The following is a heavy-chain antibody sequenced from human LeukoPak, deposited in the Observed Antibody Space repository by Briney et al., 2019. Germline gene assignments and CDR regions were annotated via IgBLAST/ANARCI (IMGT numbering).Heavy chain of an antibody. Sequence: GGSLRLSCAASGFTFNKDGMHWVRQAPGKGLEWVTFIGYDGNTKYYADSVRGRFTISRDNLKNTLYLQMNSLRPEDAAVYYCAKDRSTNWSLDYWGQGTLVIVPS. CDR2: IGYDGNTK. CDR1: GFTFNKDG. V-gene: IGHV3-30*02. CDR3: AKDRSTNWSLDY. D-gene: IGHD6-13*01. J-gene: IGHJ4*02.